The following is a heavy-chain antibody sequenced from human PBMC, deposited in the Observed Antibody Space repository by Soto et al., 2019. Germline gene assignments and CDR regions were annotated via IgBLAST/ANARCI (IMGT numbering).Heavy chain of an antibody. CDR2: ISATSGST. CDR3: AKEILPDY. J-gene: IGHJ4*02. CDR1: SFAFSSFA. V-gene: IGHV3-23*01. Sequence: PVGSLRLSCAASSFAFSSFAMSWVRQAPGKGLEWVSGISATSGSTYYADSVKGRFTISRDNSKNTLYLQMNSLRVEDTAVYFCAKEILPDYWGQGTMVTVYS.